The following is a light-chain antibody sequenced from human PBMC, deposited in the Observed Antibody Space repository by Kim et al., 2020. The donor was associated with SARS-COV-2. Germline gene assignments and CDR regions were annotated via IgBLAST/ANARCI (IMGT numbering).Light chain of an antibody. Sequence: SALTQPASVSGSPGQSITISCTGTSSDVGGYNYVSWYQQHPGKAPKLMNYDVSKRPSGVSNRFSGSKSGNTASLTISGLQAEDEADYYCSSYTSSSTVVFGGGTQLTVL. J-gene: IGLJ2*01. CDR1: SSDVGGYNY. CDR3: SSYTSSSTVV. CDR2: DVS. V-gene: IGLV2-14*01.